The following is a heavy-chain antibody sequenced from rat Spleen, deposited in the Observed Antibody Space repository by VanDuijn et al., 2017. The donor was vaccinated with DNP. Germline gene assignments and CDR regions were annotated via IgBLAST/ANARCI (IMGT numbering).Heavy chain of an antibody. CDR2: ITNSGGST. D-gene: IGHD1-10*01. J-gene: IGHJ4*01. CDR3: GRNNYYAMDA. CDR1: GFTFSNYG. V-gene: IGHV5S13*01. Sequence: EVQLVESGGGLVQPGRSLKLSCAASGFTFSNYGMAWVRQAPTKGLEWVASITNSGGSTYYRDSVKGRFTISRDNAKSNLYLQMSRLGSEDTAIYYCGRNNYYAMDAWGQGTSVTVSS.